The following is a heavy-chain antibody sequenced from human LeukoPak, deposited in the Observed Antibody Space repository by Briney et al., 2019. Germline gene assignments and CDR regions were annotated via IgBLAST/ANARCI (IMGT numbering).Heavy chain of an antibody. CDR3: AKDKAVAGRGLDHFDF. D-gene: IGHD6-19*01. J-gene: IGHJ4*02. CDR2: IRYDGSNT. CDR1: GFTFSSYG. V-gene: IGHV3-30*02. Sequence: PGGSLRLSCTASGFTFSSYGIHWLRQARGKGREGVAFIRYDGSNTDYEDSGKGRFTISRDNSKNTLYLQMNSLRVEDTAVYYCAKDKAVAGRGLDHFDFWGQGTLVTVSS.